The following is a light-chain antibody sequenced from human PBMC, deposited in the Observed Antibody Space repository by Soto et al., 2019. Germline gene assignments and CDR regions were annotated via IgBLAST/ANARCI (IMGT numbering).Light chain of an antibody. V-gene: IGLV1-40*01. CDR1: SSNIGADYD. Sequence: QAVVTQPPSVSGAPGQRVTISCTGSSSNIGADYDVHWYQQFPGRAHKLLIYGNKNRPSGLPDRFAGSKSGTSASLDITGLQAEDEDDYYCQSFDTRLNTVIFGGGTQLTVL. CDR2: GNK. CDR3: QSFDTRLNTVI. J-gene: IGLJ2*01.